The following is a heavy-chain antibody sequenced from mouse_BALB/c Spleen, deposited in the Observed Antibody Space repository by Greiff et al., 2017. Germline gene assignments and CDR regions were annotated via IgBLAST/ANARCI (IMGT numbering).Heavy chain of an antibody. CDR1: GYSITSDYA. CDR3: ARWGDAFDY. CDR2: ISYSGST. J-gene: IGHJ2*01. Sequence: EVKLVESGPGLVKPSQSLSLTCTVTGYSITSDYAWNWIRQFPGNKLEWMGYISYSGSTSYNPSLKSRISITRDTSKNQFFLQLNSVTTEDTATYYCARWGDAFDYWGQGTTLTVSS. V-gene: IGHV3-2*02.